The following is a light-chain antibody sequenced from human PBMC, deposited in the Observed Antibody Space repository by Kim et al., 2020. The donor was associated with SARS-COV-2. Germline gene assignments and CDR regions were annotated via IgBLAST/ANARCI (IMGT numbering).Light chain of an antibody. CDR3: QQYGSTPWT. J-gene: IGKJ1*01. Sequence: AAGQRATLSCRASQSVSSTYFAWYQQKPGQAPRLLIYGASSRASGIPDRFSGSGSGTDFTLTISRLEPDDFAVYYCQQYGSTPWTFGQGTKVEIK. CDR2: GAS. V-gene: IGKV3-20*01. CDR1: QSVSSTY.